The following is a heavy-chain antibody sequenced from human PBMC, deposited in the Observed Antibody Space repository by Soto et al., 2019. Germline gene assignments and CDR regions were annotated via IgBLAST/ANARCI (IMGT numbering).Heavy chain of an antibody. CDR3: AKNQGVELVPLATVDWFDP. V-gene: IGHV3-23*01. J-gene: IGHJ5*02. D-gene: IGHD1-26*01. CDR2: ISGSGFKK. Sequence: GGSLRLSCAASGFIFENFGMSWVRQAPGKGLEWISSISGSGFKKYYADSVKGRFTISRDKSKSTVYLELNNLSAEDTAVYHCAKNQGVELVPLATVDWFDPWGQGSVVTVS. CDR1: GFIFENFG.